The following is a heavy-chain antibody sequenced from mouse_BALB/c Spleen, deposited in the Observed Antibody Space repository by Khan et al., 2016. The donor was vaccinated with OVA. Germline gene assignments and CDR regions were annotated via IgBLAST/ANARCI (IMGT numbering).Heavy chain of an antibody. CDR1: GYTFINYW. CDR2: INPSTGYT. D-gene: IGHD1-3*01. J-gene: IGHJ2*01. CDR3: ARMGLQWDFDY. Sequence: QVQLQQSGAELAKPGASVKMSCKASGYTFINYWILWVKQRPGQGLEWIGYINPSTGYTEYNQNFEDKATLTADKSSSTAYMQLSSLKSEDTAVYYCARMGLQWDFDYWGQGTTLTVSS. V-gene: IGHV1-7*01.